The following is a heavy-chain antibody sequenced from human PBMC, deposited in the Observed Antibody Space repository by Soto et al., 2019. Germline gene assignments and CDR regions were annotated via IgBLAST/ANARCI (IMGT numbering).Heavy chain of an antibody. V-gene: IGHV3-64*01. CDR3: ARWVSLTGLDS. J-gene: IGHJ5*01. CDR2: INSNGGTT. CDR1: GFSFSNNA. Sequence: EVLLVESGGDLVQPGGSLRLSCAASGFSFSNNAMHWVRQAPGKGLEYVSAINSNGGTTYYANSVKGRFTISRDNSRNTLYLQVGSLRADDTALYYSARWVSLTGLDSWGQGTLVTVSS. D-gene: IGHD3-16*01.